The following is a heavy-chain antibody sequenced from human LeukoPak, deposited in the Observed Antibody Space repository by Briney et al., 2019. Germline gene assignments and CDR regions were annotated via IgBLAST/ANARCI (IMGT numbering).Heavy chain of an antibody. CDR1: GGSFSGYY. CDR3: ASGRGIFGVAHFDY. J-gene: IGHJ4*02. Sequence: SETLSLTCVVYGGSFSGYYWSWIRQLPGKGLEWIGEINHSGSTNYNPSLKSRLTISVDTSKNQFSLKLSSVTAADTAVYYCASGRGIFGVAHFDYWGQGTLVTVS. D-gene: IGHD3-3*01. CDR2: INHSGST. V-gene: IGHV4-34*01.